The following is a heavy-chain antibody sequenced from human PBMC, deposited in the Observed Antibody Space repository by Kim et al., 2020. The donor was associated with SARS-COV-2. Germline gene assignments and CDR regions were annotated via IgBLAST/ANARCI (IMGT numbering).Heavy chain of an antibody. V-gene: IGHV4-4*02. CDR3: AEYYYGSGISVY. Sequence: NYNPSLKSRVTISVDKSKNQFSLKLSSVTAADTAVYYCAEYYYGSGISVYWGQGTLVTVSS. J-gene: IGHJ4*02. D-gene: IGHD3-10*01.